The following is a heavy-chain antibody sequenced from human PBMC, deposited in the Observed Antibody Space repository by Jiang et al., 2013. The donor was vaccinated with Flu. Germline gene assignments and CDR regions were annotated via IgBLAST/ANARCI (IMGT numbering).Heavy chain of an antibody. D-gene: IGHD6-13*01. V-gene: IGHV5-10-1*01. CDR3: ARPRGFGAAGTVVGAFDI. J-gene: IGHJ3*02. CDR2: LILVTLIP. Sequence: SWVRQMPGKGLEWMGGLILVTLIPLQPVLPRPRHHLSRQVHQHRYLQWSSLKASDTAMYYCARPRGFGAAGTVVGAFDIWGQGTMVTVSS.